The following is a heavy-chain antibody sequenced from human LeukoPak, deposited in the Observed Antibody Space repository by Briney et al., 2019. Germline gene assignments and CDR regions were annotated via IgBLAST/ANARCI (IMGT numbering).Heavy chain of an antibody. D-gene: IGHD3-3*01. CDR1: GFTFSSYE. J-gene: IGHJ5*02. Sequence: PGGSLRLSCAASGFTFSSYEMNWVRQAPRKGLEWVSYISSSGSTIYYADSVKGRFTISRDNAKNSLYLQMNSLRAEDTAVYYCARDRYDFWSGYSLNWFDPWGQGTLVTVSS. V-gene: IGHV3-48*03. CDR3: ARDRYDFWSGYSLNWFDP. CDR2: ISSSGSTI.